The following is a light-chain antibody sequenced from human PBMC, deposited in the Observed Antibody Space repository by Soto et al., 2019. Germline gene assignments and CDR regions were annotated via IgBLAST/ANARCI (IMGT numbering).Light chain of an antibody. CDR2: GAS. J-gene: IGKJ1*01. CDR1: QSISTF. CDR3: QQYGSSPT. Sequence: ELVMTQSPATLSVAPGERATLSCRASQSISTFLAWYQQKPGQAPRLLIYGASTRATGIPARFSGSGSGTEFTLTISRLEPEDFAVYYCQQYGSSPTFGQGTKVDIK. V-gene: IGKV3-15*01.